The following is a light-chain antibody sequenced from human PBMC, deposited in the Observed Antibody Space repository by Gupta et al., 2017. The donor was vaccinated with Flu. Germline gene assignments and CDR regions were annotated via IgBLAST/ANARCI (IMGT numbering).Light chain of an antibody. V-gene: IGKV4-1*01. CDR1: QSIFYSSNNKNY. J-gene: IGKJ2*01. CDR3: QQYYSTLPYT. CDR2: WAS. Sequence: DIVMTQSPDSLAVSLGERATINCRASQSIFYSSNNKNYLAWYQQKPGQPPKLLISWASIRQAGVPDRFSGSGSGTHFTLTISSRRAEDVAVYFCQQYYSTLPYTFGQGTKLEIK.